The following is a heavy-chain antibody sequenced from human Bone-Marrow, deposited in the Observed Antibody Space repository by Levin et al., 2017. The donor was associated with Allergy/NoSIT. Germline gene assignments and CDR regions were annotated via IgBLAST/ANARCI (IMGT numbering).Heavy chain of an antibody. Sequence: SVKVSCRASGGSFSIHTIIWVRQAPGQGLEWMGRIIPVLETPNYAQKFQGRVTITAAHSTNTAYMELNSLRSEDTAVYYCAGFEVRGGTFDSWGQGTLVTVSS. CDR2: IIPVLETP. J-gene: IGHJ4*02. CDR1: GGSFSIHT. V-gene: IGHV1-69*08. CDR3: AGFEVRGGTFDS. D-gene: IGHD3-10*01.